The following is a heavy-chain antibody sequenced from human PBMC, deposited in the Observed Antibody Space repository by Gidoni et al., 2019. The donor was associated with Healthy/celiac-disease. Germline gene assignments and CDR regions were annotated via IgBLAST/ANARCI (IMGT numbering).Heavy chain of an antibody. V-gene: IGHV4-38-2*02. CDR2: IYHSGST. CDR3: ARDRIQLWPYYYYYGMDV. J-gene: IGHJ6*02. CDR1: GYSISSGYY. Sequence: QVQLQESGPGLVKPSETLSLTCAVSGYSISSGYYWGWIRQPPGKGLEWIGSIYHSGSTYYNPSLKSRVTISVDTSKNQFSLKLSSVTAADTAVYYCARDRIQLWPYYYYYGMDVWGQGTTVTVSS. D-gene: IGHD5-18*01.